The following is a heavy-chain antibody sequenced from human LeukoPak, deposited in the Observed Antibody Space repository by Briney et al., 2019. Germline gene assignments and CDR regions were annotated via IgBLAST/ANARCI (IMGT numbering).Heavy chain of an antibody. CDR3: AKDYCGGDCYSGWYFDL. CDR2: ISYNSDTI. J-gene: IGHJ2*01. D-gene: IGHD2-21*02. V-gene: IGHV3-9*01. CDR1: GFTFDDYA. Sequence: GRSLRLSCAASGFTFDDYAMHWVRQAPGKGLEWVSGISYNSDTIAYADSVKGRFTISRDNAKNYLYLQMNSLRAEDTALSYCAKDYCGGDCYSGWYFDLWGRGTLVTVSS.